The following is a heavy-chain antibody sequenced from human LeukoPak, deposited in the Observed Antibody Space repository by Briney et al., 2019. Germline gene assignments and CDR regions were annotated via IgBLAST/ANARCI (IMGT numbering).Heavy chain of an antibody. CDR1: GVSVSSGDYY. D-gene: IGHD3-10*01. CDR2: IYYSGST. J-gene: IGHJ6*02. V-gene: IGHV4-30-4*08. CDR3: ARDLAVCGYGSGSYYYYYGMDV. Sequence: SETLSLTCTVSGVSVSSGDYYWSWIRQLPGKGLEWIGYIYYSGSTYYNPSLKSRVTISVDTSKNQFSLKLSSVTAADTAVYYCARDLAVCGYGSGSYYYYYGMDVWGQGTTVTVSS.